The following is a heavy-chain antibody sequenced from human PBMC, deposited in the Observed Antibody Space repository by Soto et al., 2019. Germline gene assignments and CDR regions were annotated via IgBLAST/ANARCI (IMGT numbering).Heavy chain of an antibody. CDR2: IIPVFGTA. CDR1: GGTFSSYA. D-gene: IGHD3-22*01. CDR3: ARGRETYYHDSSGYTFDY. J-gene: IGHJ4*02. Sequence: SVKVSCKASGGTFSSYAISWVRQAPGQGLEWMGGIIPVFGTANYAQKFQGRVTITADESTSTAYMELSSLRSEDTAVYYCARGRETYYHDSSGYTFDYWGQGTLVTVSS. V-gene: IGHV1-69*13.